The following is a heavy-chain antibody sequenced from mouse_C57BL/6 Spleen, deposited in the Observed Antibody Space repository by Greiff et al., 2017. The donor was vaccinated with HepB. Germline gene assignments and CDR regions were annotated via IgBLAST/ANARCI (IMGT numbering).Heavy chain of an antibody. D-gene: IGHD1-1*01. CDR2: IYPGSGST. J-gene: IGHJ4*01. V-gene: IGHV1-55*01. CDR1: GYTFTSYW. CDR3: ARSGIYGSSYVGAMDY. Sequence: QVQLQQPGAELVKPGASVKMSCKASGYTFTSYWITWVKQRPGQGLEWIGDIYPGSGSTNYNEKFKSKATLTVDTSSSTAYMQLSSLTSEDSAVYYCARSGIYGSSYVGAMDYWGQGTSVTVSS.